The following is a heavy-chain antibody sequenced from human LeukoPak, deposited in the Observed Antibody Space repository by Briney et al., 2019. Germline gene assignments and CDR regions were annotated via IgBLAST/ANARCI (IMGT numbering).Heavy chain of an antibody. CDR3: ARDDNLAKNTMIQGY. D-gene: IGHD3-22*01. Sequence: ASVKVSCKASGYIFKDYYIHWMRQAPGQGLEWMGWINPKNGDTNYAQKFQGRVTMARDTSTSTVYMELSSLRSEDTAVYYCARDDNLAKNTMIQGYWGQGTLVTVSS. CDR2: INPKNGDT. CDR1: GYIFKDYY. V-gene: IGHV1-2*02. J-gene: IGHJ4*02.